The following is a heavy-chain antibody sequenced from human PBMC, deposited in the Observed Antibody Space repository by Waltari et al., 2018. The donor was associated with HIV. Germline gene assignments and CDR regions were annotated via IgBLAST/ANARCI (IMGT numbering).Heavy chain of an antibody. V-gene: IGHV4-34*01. D-gene: IGHD6-13*01. CDR1: GGSFRGYY. Sequence: QVQLQQWGAGLLKPSETLSLTCAVYGGSFRGYYWSWIRQPPGKGLEWIGEINHSGSTNYNPSLKSRVTISVDTSKNQFSLKLSSVTAADTAVYYCARGGAGGAAAVLDAFDIWGQGTMVTVSS. CDR3: ARGGAGGAAAVLDAFDI. CDR2: INHSGST. J-gene: IGHJ3*02.